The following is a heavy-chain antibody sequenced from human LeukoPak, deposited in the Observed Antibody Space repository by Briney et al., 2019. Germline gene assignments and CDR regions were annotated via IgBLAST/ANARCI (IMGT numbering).Heavy chain of an antibody. D-gene: IGHD2-2*01. CDR1: GGSISSSSYY. Sequence: KTSETLSLTCTVSGGSISSSSYYWGWIRQPPGKGLEWIGSIYYSGSTYYNPSLKSRVTISVDTSKNQFSLKLSSATAADTAVYYCARLVVPAAPAHHWGRGTLVTVSS. CDR2: IYYSGST. V-gene: IGHV4-39*01. CDR3: ARLVVPAAPAHH. J-gene: IGHJ2*01.